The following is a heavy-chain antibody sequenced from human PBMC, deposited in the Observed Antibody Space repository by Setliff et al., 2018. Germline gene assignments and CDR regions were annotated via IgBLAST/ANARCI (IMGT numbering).Heavy chain of an antibody. Sequence: RASVKVSCKASGYTFTSHYMHWVRQAPGLGLEWMGTINPSSGRASYAQKFQGRVTMTRDTSTSTVYMDMSSLRSEDTAVYYCARDVFPYHYEGAFDIWGQGTMGTV. CDR3: ARDVFPYHYEGAFDI. CDR1: GYTFTSHY. V-gene: IGHV1-46*01. D-gene: IGHD3-22*01. CDR2: INPSSGRA. J-gene: IGHJ3*02.